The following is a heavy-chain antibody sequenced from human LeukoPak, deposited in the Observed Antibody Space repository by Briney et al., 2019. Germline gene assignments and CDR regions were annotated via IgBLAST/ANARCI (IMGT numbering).Heavy chain of an antibody. D-gene: IGHD6-13*01. CDR1: GGSFSGYY. CDR2: INHSGST. CDR3: AGGGYSGSWSLGYYFAY. J-gene: IGHJ4*02. V-gene: IGHV4-34*01. Sequence: SETLSLTCAVYGGSFSGYYWSWIRHPPGKGLEWIWEINHSGSTNYNPSLKSRVTISVDKSKNQFSLKLSSVTAADTAVYYCAGGGYSGSWSLGYYFAYWGQGTLVTVSS.